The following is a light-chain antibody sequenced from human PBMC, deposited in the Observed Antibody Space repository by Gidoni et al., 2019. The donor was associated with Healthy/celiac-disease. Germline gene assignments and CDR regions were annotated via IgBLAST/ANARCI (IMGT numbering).Light chain of an antibody. CDR1: SSDVGGYNY. CDR2: DVS. Sequence: QSALTQPASVSGSPGQSITISCTGTSSDVGGYNYVSWYQQHPGKAPKLMMYDVSNLPSGVSNRFSGSKSGNTASLTISGLQAEDDADYYCSSYTSISTYVFGTGTKVTVL. V-gene: IGLV2-14*01. J-gene: IGLJ1*01. CDR3: SSYTSISTYV.